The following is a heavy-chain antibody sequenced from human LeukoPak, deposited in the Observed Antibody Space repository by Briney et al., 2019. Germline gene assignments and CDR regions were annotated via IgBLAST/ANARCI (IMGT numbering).Heavy chain of an antibody. J-gene: IGHJ5*02. CDR2: IYSGGST. V-gene: IGHV3-53*01. Sequence: GGSLRLSCAASGFTVSSNYMSWVRQAPGKGLEWVSVIYSGGSTYYADSVKGRFTISRDNPKNTLYLQMNSLRAEDTAVYYCARTYYDFWSGHGVRFDPWGQGTLVTVSS. CDR3: ARTYYDFWSGHGVRFDP. D-gene: IGHD3-3*01. CDR1: GFTVSSNY.